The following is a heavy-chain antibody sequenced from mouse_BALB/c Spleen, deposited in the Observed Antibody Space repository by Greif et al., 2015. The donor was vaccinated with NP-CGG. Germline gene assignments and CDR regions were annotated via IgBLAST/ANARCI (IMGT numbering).Heavy chain of an antibody. V-gene: IGHV1-80*01. CDR1: GYAFSSYW. CDR2: IYPGDGDT. CDR3: ARGMITTRAMDY. J-gene: IGHJ4*01. D-gene: IGHD2-4*01. Sequence: VQLQQSGAELVRPGSSVKISCKASGYAFSSYWMIWVQQRPGQGLEWIGQIYPGDGDTNYNGKFKGKATLTANKSSSTAYMQLSSLTSEDSAVYFCARGMITTRAMDYWGQGTSVTVSS.